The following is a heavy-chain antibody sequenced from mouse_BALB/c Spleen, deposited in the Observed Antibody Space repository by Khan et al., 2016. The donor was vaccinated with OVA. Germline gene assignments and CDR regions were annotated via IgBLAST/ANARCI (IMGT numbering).Heavy chain of an antibody. CDR3: ARENYYGRSYYAMDY. J-gene: IGHJ4*01. CDR1: GYTFTSYW. Sequence: DLVKPSPSVKLSCKASGYTFTSYWINWIKQRPGQGLEWIGRISPGSSNAYYNAMFKGLATLTVDTSSRISYIQLSSLTSEDSAVYFCARENYYGRSYYAMDYWGQGTSVTVSS. CDR2: ISPGSSNA. V-gene: IGHV1S41*01. D-gene: IGHD1-1*01.